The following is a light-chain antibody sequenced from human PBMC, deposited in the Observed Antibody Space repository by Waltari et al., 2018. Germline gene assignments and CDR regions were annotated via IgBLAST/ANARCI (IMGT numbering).Light chain of an antibody. V-gene: IGLV2-23*01. Sequence: QSALTQPASVSGSPGPSIPISCTGSTSDVGGYILVSWYRQFPNKAPQLIIYEGTRRPSGVSSRFSASKSGNTASLTISGLQAEDEALYFCSSYARSDNSVLFGGGTQLSVL. CDR3: SSYARSDNSVL. CDR2: EGT. CDR1: TSDVGGYIL. J-gene: IGLJ2*01.